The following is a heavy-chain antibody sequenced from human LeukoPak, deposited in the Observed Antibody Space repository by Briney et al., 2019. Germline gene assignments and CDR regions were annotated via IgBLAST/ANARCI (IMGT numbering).Heavy chain of an antibody. D-gene: IGHD4-11*01. V-gene: IGHV3-74*01. CDR1: GFTFSSYW. CDR3: AAVLSGAYRSFYY. J-gene: IGHJ4*02. Sequence: QPGGSLRLSCAASGFTFSSYWMHWVRQAPGEGLDWVSRIYIDGSSTNYADSVKGRFTISRDNAKNTLYLQMNSLRAEDTAIYYCAAVLSGAYRSFYYCGQGILVTVSS. CDR2: IYIDGSST.